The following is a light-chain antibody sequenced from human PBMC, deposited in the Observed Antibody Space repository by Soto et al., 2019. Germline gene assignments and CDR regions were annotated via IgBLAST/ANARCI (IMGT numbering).Light chain of an antibody. Sequence: EIVLTHSPGTLSLSPGERATLSCRASQSVNNNYFAWYQQKPGQAPRLVIYDASSRATGIPDRFSASGSGTDFTLTISRLEPEDFAVYYCQQYTRSPLTFGQGTKVEIK. J-gene: IGKJ1*01. CDR1: QSVNNNY. V-gene: IGKV3-20*01. CDR2: DAS. CDR3: QQYTRSPLT.